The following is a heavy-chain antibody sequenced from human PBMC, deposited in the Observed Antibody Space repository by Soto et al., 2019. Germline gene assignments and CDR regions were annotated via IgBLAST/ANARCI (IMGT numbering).Heavy chain of an antibody. CDR2: MNPNSGNT. CDR3: ARDYGEYVYFQH. J-gene: IGHJ1*01. V-gene: IGHV1-8*02. Sequence: AASVKVSCKASGYTFTGYYMHWVRQAPGQGLEWMGWMNPNSGNTGYAQKFQGRVAMTRNTSISTAYMELSSLRSEDTAVYYCARDYGEYVYFQHWGQGTLVTVSS. CDR1: GYTFTGYY. D-gene: IGHD4-17*01.